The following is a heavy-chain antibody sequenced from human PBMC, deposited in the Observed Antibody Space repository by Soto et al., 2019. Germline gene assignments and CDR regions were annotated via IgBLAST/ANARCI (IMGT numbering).Heavy chain of an antibody. CDR3: ARALGYSYDLGY. V-gene: IGHV4-34*01. D-gene: IGHD5-18*01. Sequence: SETLSLTCAVYGGSFSGYYWSWIRQPPGKGLEWIGEINHSGSTNYNPSLKSRVTISVDTSKNQFSLKLSSVTAADTAVYYCARALGYSYDLGYWGQGTLVTVSS. CDR1: GGSFSGYY. CDR2: INHSGST. J-gene: IGHJ4*02.